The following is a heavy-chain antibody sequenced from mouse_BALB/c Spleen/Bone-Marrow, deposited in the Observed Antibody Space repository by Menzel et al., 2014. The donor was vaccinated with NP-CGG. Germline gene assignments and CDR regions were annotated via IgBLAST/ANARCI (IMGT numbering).Heavy chain of an antibody. Sequence: QLQESGPELVKPGASVKMSCKASGYTFTSYVMHWVKQKPGQGLEWIGYSNPDNDGTKYNEKFKGKATLTSDKSSSTAYMELSSLTSEDSAVYYCAREDYGSSPYYFDYWGQGTTLTVSS. J-gene: IGHJ2*01. V-gene: IGHV1-14*01. CDR2: SNPDNDGT. D-gene: IGHD1-1*01. CDR3: AREDYGSSPYYFDY. CDR1: GYTFTSYV.